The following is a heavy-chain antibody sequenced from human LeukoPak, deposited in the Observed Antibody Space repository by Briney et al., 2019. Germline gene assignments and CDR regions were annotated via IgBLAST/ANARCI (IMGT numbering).Heavy chain of an antibody. Sequence: PGGSLRLSCAASVFTFSSYSMNWVRQAPGEGLEWVSYISSSSSTIYYADSVKGRFTISRDNAKNSLYLQMNSLRAEDTAVYYCARDRWATDAFDIWGQGTMVTVSS. D-gene: IGHD4-23*01. CDR3: ARDRWATDAFDI. CDR1: VFTFSSYS. V-gene: IGHV3-48*01. CDR2: ISSSSSTI. J-gene: IGHJ3*02.